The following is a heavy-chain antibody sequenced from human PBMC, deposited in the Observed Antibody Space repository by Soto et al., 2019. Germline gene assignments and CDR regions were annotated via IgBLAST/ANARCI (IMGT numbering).Heavy chain of an antibody. J-gene: IGHJ6*02. CDR2: IYPNDADK. CDR1: AYTFTTFW. Sequence: PGASLKICGKPSAYTFTTFWIGWVRQRPGKGLEWMGIIYPNDADKRYNPSFQGQVTMSVDQSITTAYLQWSYLKASDTAMYYCARKPRYYNGMDVWGQGTTVTVSS. CDR3: ARKPRYYNGMDV. V-gene: IGHV5-51*01.